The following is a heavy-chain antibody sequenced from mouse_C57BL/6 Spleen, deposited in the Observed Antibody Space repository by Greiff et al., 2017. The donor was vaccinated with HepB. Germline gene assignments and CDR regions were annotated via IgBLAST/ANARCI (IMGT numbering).Heavy chain of an antibody. CDR1: GYAFSSYW. J-gene: IGHJ1*03. V-gene: IGHV1-82*01. D-gene: IGHD3-3*01. Sequence: VQLQQSGPELVKPGASVKISCKASGYAFSSYWMNWVKQRPGKGLEWIGRIYPGDGDTNYNGKFKGKATLTADKSSSTDYMQLSNLTSEDSAVYICARDEAFGQYWYFDVWGTGTTVTVSS. CDR2: IYPGDGDT. CDR3: ARDEAFGQYWYFDV.